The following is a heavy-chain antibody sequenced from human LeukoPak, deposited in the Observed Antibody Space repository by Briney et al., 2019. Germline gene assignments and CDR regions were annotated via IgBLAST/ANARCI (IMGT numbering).Heavy chain of an antibody. CDR1: GGSISSYY. CDR2: IYYSGST. Sequence: SETLSLTCTVSGGSISSYYWSWIRQPPGKGLEWIGYIYYSGSTNYNPSLKSRVTISVDTSKNQFSLKLSSVTAADTAVYYCATLWFGSPYDAFDIWGQGTMVTVSS. V-gene: IGHV4-59*01. D-gene: IGHD3-10*01. CDR3: ATLWFGSPYDAFDI. J-gene: IGHJ3*02.